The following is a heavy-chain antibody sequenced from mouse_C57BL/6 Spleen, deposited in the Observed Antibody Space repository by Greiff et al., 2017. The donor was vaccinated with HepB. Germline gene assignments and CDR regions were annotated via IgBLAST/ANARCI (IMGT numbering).Heavy chain of an antibody. CDR1: GFSLTSYG. CDR3: ASFRDGYYEGGAMDY. Sequence: VQLQESGPGLVQPSQRLSITCTVSGFSLTSYGVHWVRQSPGKGLEWLGVIWSGGSTDYNAAFISRLSISKDNSKSQVFFKMNSLQADDTAIYYCASFRDGYYEGGAMDYWGQGTSVTVSS. V-gene: IGHV2-2*01. D-gene: IGHD2-3*01. CDR2: IWSGGST. J-gene: IGHJ4*01.